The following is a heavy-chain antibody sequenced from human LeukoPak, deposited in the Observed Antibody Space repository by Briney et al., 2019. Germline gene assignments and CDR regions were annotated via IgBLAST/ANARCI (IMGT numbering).Heavy chain of an antibody. V-gene: IGHV4-59*11. CDR3: AARSRSGWSYDY. CDR1: GGSISDHY. D-gene: IGHD6-19*01. CDR2: IYYSGST. Sequence: SETLSLTCTVSGGSISDHYWSWVRQPPGEGLEWVGYIYYSGSTNYNPSLKGRVTISVDTSNNKFTLKRSSVTAADTAVYYCAARSRSGWSYDYWGQGPLVTVS. J-gene: IGHJ4*02.